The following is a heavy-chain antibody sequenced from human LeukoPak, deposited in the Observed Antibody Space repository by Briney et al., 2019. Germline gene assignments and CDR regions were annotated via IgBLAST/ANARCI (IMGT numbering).Heavy chain of an antibody. CDR2: IYPGDSDT. D-gene: IGHD1-26*01. J-gene: IGHJ3*02. CDR3: SRSSGSYLLDAFDI. Sequence: GESLKISCKGSGYSFTSYWFGWVRQMPGKGLEWMGMIYPGDSDTSYSPSFQGQVTISADQTFSTAYVQWSSLKASDPALDCLSRSSGSYLLDAFDIWGQGRMVTVSS. V-gene: IGHV5-51*01. CDR1: GYSFTSYW.